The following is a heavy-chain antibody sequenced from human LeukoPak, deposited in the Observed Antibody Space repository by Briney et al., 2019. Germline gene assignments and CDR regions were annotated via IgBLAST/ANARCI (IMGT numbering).Heavy chain of an antibody. J-gene: IGHJ4*02. CDR1: GGSFSGYY. D-gene: IGHD1-26*01. CDR3: ARVSQWELTN. V-gene: IGHV4-34*01. Sequence: SETLSLTCAVYGGSFSGYYWSWIRQPPGKGLEWIGEINHSGSTNYNPSLKSRVTISVDTSKNQFSLKLSSVTAADTAVYYCARVSQWELTNWGQGTLVTVSS. CDR2: INHSGST.